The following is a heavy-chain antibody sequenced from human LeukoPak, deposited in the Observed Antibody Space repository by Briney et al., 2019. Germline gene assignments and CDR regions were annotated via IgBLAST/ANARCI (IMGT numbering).Heavy chain of an antibody. CDR1: GFTFSSYS. D-gene: IGHD3-22*01. J-gene: IGHJ4*02. Sequence: KSGGSLRLSCAASGFTFSSYSMNWVRQAPGKGLEWVSSISSSSSYIYYADSVKGRLTISRDNSKNTMYMQMNSLRAEDTAVYYCAKEGPPKGEYYYDSSGYPYYFDYWGQGTLVTVSS. V-gene: IGHV3-21*01. CDR3: AKEGPPKGEYYYDSSGYPYYFDY. CDR2: ISSSSSYI.